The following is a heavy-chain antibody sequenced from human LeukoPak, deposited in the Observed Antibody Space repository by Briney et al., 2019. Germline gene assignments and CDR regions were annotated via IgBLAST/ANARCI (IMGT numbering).Heavy chain of an antibody. CDR3: ARRLRQNLFDP. CDR2: IYYSGSS. CDR1: GVSISSDY. Sequence: SESLSLTCTVSGVSISSDYWSWIRLPPGKGLEWIGYIYYSGSSNYNPSLKSRVTMSVDTSKNQFSLKLTSVTAADTAVYYCARRLRQNLFDPWGQGTLVTVSS. V-gene: IGHV4-59*08. J-gene: IGHJ5*02. D-gene: IGHD4-17*01.